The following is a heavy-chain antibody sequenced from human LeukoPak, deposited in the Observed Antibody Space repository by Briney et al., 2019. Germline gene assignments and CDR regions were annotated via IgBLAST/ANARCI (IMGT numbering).Heavy chain of an antibody. CDR3: AGRSRSAWYYDY. CDR1: GGSITGHY. V-gene: IGHV4-59*11. D-gene: IGHD6-19*01. Sequence: PSETLSLTCSVSGGSITGHYWSWIRQPPGKGLEWTGYIYYSGSATYNPSLKSRVTISLNTSKNQFSLKLSSVTAADTALYYCAGRSRSAWYYDYWGQGTLVIVSS. CDR2: IYYSGSA. J-gene: IGHJ4*02.